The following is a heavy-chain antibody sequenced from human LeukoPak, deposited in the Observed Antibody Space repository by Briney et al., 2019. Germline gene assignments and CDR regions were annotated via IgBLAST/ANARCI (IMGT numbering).Heavy chain of an antibody. Sequence: ASVKVSCKASGGTFSSYAISWVRQAPGQGLEWMGWINPNSGGTNYAQKFQGRVTMTRDTSISTAYMELSRLRSDDTAVYYCARDRGQQPAFDYWGQGTLVTVSS. D-gene: IGHD6-13*01. J-gene: IGHJ4*02. CDR1: GGTFSSYA. CDR2: INPNSGGT. CDR3: ARDRGQQPAFDY. V-gene: IGHV1-2*02.